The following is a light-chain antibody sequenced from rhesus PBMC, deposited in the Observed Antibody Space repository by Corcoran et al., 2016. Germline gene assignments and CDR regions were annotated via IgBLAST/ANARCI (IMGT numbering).Light chain of an antibody. J-gene: IGKJ4*01. CDR1: QSVSAS. Sequence: EIVLTQSPATLSLSPGERATLSCRASQSVSASLAWYQQKPGQAPRLLIYDAANRAPGIPDRFSGSGSGTDFTLTISSLEPEDVGVYYCQQYSDWPLTFGGGTKVEFK. V-gene: IGKV3-35*01. CDR3: QQYSDWPLT. CDR2: DAA.